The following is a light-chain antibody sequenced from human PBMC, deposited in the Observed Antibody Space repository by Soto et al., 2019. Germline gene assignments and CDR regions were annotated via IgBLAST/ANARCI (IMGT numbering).Light chain of an antibody. Sequence: EIVLTQSPATLSLSPGERATLSCGASQSVSSSYLAWYQQKPGLAPRLLIYGASTRATGIPARFSGSGSGTDFTLTISRLEPADFAVYFCHHYGTSPTFGQGTRLEIK. CDR1: QSVSSSY. CDR3: HHYGTSPT. J-gene: IGKJ5*01. V-gene: IGKV3D-20*01. CDR2: GAS.